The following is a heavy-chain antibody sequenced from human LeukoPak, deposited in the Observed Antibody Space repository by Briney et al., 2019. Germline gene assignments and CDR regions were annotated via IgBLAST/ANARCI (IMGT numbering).Heavy chain of an antibody. CDR1: GYTFTSYG. J-gene: IGHJ4*02. D-gene: IGHD3-9*01. CDR2: ISAYNGNT. CDR3: ARHNRRGYFDWLLSHHFDY. Sequence: GASVKVSCKASGYTFTSYGISWVRQAPGQGLEWMGWISAYNGNTNYAQKLQGRVTMTTDTSTSTAYMELRSLRSDDTAVYYCARHNRRGYFDWLLSHHFDYWGQGTLVTVSS. V-gene: IGHV1-18*01.